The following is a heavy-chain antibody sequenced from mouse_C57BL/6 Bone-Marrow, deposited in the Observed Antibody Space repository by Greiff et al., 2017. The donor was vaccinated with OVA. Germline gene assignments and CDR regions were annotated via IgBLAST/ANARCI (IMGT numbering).Heavy chain of an antibody. D-gene: IGHD1-1*01. CDR1: GFTFSNYW. Sequence: EVKLMESGGGLVQPGGSMKLSCVASGFTFSNYWMNWVRQSPEKGLEWVAQIRLKSDNYATHYAESVKGRFTISRDDSKSSVYLQMNNLRAEDTGIYYCTDYYGSRMDYWGQGTSVTVSS. CDR2: IRLKSDNYAT. J-gene: IGHJ4*01. CDR3: TDYYGSRMDY. V-gene: IGHV6-3*01.